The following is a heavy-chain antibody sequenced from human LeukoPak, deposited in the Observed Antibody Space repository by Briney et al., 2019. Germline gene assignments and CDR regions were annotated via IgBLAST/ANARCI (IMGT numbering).Heavy chain of an antibody. CDR1: GGTFSSYA. Sequence: GASVKVSCKASGGTFSSYAIRWVRQAPGQGLEWMGGIIPIFSTANYAQKFQGRVTITAAQSTSTAYLELSSLRSEDTAVYYCARGWNYYDILTGYKMGGYYYYYYGMDVWGQGTTVTVSS. CDR3: ARGWNYYDILTGYKMGGYYYYYYGMDV. J-gene: IGHJ6*02. V-gene: IGHV1-69*01. CDR2: IIPIFSTA. D-gene: IGHD3-9*01.